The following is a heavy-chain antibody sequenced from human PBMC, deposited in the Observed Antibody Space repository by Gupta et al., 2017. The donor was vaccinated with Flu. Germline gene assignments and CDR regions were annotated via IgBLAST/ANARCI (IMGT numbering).Heavy chain of an antibody. D-gene: IGHD3-22*01. CDR1: GGTFSSYA. Sequence: QVQLVQSGAEVKKPGSSVKVPCKASGGTFSSYAISWVRQAPGQGLEWMGGIIPIFGTANYAQKFQGRVTITADESTSTAYMELSSLRSEDTAVYYCARALPTYYYDSSGYYSYFDYWGQGTLVTVSS. CDR3: ARALPTYYYDSSGYYSYFDY. V-gene: IGHV1-69*01. J-gene: IGHJ4*02. CDR2: IIPIFGTA.